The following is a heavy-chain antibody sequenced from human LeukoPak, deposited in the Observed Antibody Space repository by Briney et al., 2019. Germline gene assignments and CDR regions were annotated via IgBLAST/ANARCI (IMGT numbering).Heavy chain of an antibody. CDR2: IYTGGST. CDR3: ARVHDFWSGSRRDDALDI. J-gene: IGHJ3*02. V-gene: IGHV3-53*01. D-gene: IGHD3-3*01. CDR1: GFAVSTNF. Sequence: GGSLRLSCAVSGFAVSTNFMSWVRQAPGKGLECVSLIYTGGSTYSADSVKGRFTISRDNSKNTLYLQMNSLRAEDTAVYYYARVHDFWSGSRRDDALDIWGQGTLVTVSS.